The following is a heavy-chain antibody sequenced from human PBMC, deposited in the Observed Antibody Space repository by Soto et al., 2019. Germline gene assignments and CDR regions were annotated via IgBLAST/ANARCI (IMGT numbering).Heavy chain of an antibody. D-gene: IGHD3-10*01. J-gene: IGHJ4*02. V-gene: IGHV4-39*01. CDR2: IYYSGST. CDR3: ASITYYYGSGSYYKGVPFDY. Sequence: PSETLSLTCSVSGGSISSSSYYWGWIRQPPGKGLEWIGSIYYSGSTYYNPSLKSRVTISVDTSKNQFSLKLSSVTAADTAVYYCASITYYYGSGSYYKGVPFDYWGQGTLVTVSS. CDR1: GGSISSSSYY.